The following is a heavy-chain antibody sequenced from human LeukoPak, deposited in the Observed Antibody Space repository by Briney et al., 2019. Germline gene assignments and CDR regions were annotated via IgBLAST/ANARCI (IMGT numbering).Heavy chain of an antibody. D-gene: IGHD6-19*01. Sequence: QPGGSLRLSCAASGFAFSFYAMSWLRQPAGKGLEWVSTINANSGTTSYAASVRGRFTISRDNSKNTLYLQVNSLRADDTAVYYCAKPISGGLAVTADWFDPWGQGTLVVVSS. CDR2: INANSGTT. V-gene: IGHV3-23*01. CDR1: GFAFSFYA. CDR3: AKPISGGLAVTADWFDP. J-gene: IGHJ5*01.